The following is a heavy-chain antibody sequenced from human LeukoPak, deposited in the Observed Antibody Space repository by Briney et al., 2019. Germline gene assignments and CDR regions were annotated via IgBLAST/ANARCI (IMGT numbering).Heavy chain of an antibody. J-gene: IGHJ5*02. Sequence: SETLSLTCAVYGGSFSGYYWSWIRQPPGKGLEWIGEINHSGSTNYNPSLKSRVTISVDTSKNQFSLKLSSVTAADTAVYYCARRLAARLRNWFDPWGQGTLVTVSS. CDR1: GGSFSGYY. V-gene: IGHV4-34*01. D-gene: IGHD6-6*01. CDR3: ARRLAARLRNWFDP. CDR2: INHSGST.